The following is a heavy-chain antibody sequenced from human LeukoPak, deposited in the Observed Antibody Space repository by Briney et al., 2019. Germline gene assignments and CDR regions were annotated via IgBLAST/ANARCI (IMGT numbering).Heavy chain of an antibody. CDR1: GGSFSGYY. CDR2: INHSGST. Sequence: SETLSLTCAVYGGSFSGYYWSWIRQPPGKGLEWIGEINHSGSTNYNPSLKSRVTISVDTSKNQFSLKLSPVTAADTAVYYCASNSFDYYGSGSYSVDYWGQGTLVTVSS. J-gene: IGHJ4*02. D-gene: IGHD3-10*01. CDR3: ASNSFDYYGSGSYSVDY. V-gene: IGHV4-34*01.